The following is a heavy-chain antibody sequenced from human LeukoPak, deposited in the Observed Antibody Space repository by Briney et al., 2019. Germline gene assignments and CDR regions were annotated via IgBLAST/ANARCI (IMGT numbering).Heavy chain of an antibody. CDR2: ITSSRNYI. D-gene: IGHD3-10*01. Sequence: GSLRLSCAASGFAFSTYTMNWVRQAPGKGLEWVSSITSSRNYIYYADSVRGRFTISRDNAKNSLYLQMNSLRAEDTAVYYCARGYSGSGSYSDYWGQGTLVTVSS. V-gene: IGHV3-21*01. CDR3: ARGYSGSGSYSDY. CDR1: GFAFSTYT. J-gene: IGHJ4*02.